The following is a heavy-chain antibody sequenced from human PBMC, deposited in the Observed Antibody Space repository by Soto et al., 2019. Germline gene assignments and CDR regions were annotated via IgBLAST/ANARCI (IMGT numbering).Heavy chain of an antibody. D-gene: IGHD1-26*01. J-gene: IGHJ4*02. CDR1: GFTLSNLG. CDR2: VSYDEVKK. V-gene: IGHV3-30*18. Sequence: PGGSLRLACVASGFTLSNLGIHWVRQAPGKGLGWLAVVSYDEVKKFYADSVRGRFTISRDNSKDTVYLQSTGLRRDDTAMYFCAKVMTEYSGVAIDHWGQGTLVTVSS. CDR3: AKVMTEYSGVAIDH.